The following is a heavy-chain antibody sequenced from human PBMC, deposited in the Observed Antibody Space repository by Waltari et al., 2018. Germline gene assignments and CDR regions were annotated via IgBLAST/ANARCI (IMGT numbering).Heavy chain of an antibody. V-gene: IGHV3-23*04. CDR3: APHRRATIFYFDY. CDR1: GFTFSSYA. J-gene: IGHJ4*02. Sequence: VQLVESGGGVVQPGRSLRLSCAASGFTFSSYAMSWVRQAPGKGLGWVSAIRGGGGSTYYADAVKGRFTISRDNSKNTLYLQMNSLRAEDTAVYYCAPHRRATIFYFDYWGQGTLVTVSS. D-gene: IGHD1-26*01. CDR2: IRGGGGST.